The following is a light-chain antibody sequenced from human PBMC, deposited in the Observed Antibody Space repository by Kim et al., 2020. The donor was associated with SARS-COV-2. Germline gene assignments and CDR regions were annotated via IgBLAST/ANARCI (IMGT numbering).Light chain of an antibody. J-gene: IGKJ3*01. Sequence: DIQMTQSPSSLSASVGDRVTITCRASQSISSYLNWYHQKLGKAPKLLIYAASSLQSGFPSRFSGSGSRTDLTLTISSLQPEDSATYYCQQSYTTPFTFGPGTKVDIK. CDR1: QSISSY. CDR3: QQSYTTPFT. V-gene: IGKV1-39*01. CDR2: AAS.